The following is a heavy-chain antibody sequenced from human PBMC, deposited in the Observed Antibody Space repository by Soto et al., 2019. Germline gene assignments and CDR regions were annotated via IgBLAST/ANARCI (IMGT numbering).Heavy chain of an antibody. CDR1: GGSISSYY. CDR3: ARDPYGLGKGYFDY. D-gene: IGHD3-10*01. Sequence: QVQLQESGPGLVKPSETLSLTCTVSGGSISSYYWSWIRQPPGKGLEWIGYIYYSGSTNYNPSLKSRVTISVDTSKNQFSLKLSSVTAADTAVYYCARDPYGLGKGYFDYWGQGTLVTVSS. CDR2: IYYSGST. J-gene: IGHJ4*02. V-gene: IGHV4-59*01.